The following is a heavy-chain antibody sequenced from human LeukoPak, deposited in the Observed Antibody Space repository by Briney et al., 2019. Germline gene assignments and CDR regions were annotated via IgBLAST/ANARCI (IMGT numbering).Heavy chain of an antibody. J-gene: IGHJ6*02. CDR1: GFTFSSYS. V-gene: IGHV3-48*04. D-gene: IGHD2-2*01. Sequence: GGSLRLSCAASGFTFSSYSMNWVRQAPGKGLEWVSYISSSSSTIYYADSVKGRFTISRDNAKNSLYLQMNSLRAEDTAVYYCARGTGSSAYYGMDVWGQGTTVTVSS. CDR2: ISSSSSTI. CDR3: ARGTGSSAYYGMDV.